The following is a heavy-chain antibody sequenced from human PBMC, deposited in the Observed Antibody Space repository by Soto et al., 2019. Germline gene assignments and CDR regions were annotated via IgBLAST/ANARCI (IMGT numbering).Heavy chain of an antibody. CDR1: GYSFTTNW. CDR3: ARVDPPAKS. V-gene: IGHV5-51*01. J-gene: IGHJ5*02. Sequence: PGESLKISCKGSGYSFTTNWIGWVRQTPGKGLEWMGLIYPADSDTRYSPSFQGRFTISRDNAKNSLYLQMNSLRAEDTAVYYCARVDPPAKSWGQGTLVTVSS. D-gene: IGHD5-12*01. CDR2: IYPADSDT.